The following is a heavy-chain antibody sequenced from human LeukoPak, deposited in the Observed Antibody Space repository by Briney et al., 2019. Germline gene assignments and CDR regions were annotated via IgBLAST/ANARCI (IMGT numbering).Heavy chain of an antibody. D-gene: IGHD1-1*01. CDR2: IYYSGST. V-gene: IGHV4-39*01. Sequence: SETLSLTCTVSGGSISSSSYYWGWIRQPPGKGLEWIGSIYYSGSTYYNPSLKSRVTISVDTSKNQFSLKLSSVTAADTAVYYCTRLPYGNYDAFDIWGQGTMVTVSS. CDR1: GGSISSSSYY. J-gene: IGHJ3*02. CDR3: TRLPYGNYDAFDI.